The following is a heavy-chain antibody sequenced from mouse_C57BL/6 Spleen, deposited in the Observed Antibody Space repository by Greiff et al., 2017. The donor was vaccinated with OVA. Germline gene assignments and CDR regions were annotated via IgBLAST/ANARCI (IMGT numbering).Heavy chain of an antibody. CDR2: IDPSDSYT. Sequence: QVQLQQPGAELVKPGASVKLSCKASGYTFTSYWMQWVKQRPGQGLEWIGEIDPSDSYTNYNQKFKGKATLTVDPSSSTAYLQLSSLTSEDSAVYYGASGRNYYGSSPCAYWGQGTLVTVSA. J-gene: IGHJ3*01. D-gene: IGHD1-1*01. CDR3: ASGRNYYGSSPCAY. CDR1: GYTFTSYW. V-gene: IGHV1-50*01.